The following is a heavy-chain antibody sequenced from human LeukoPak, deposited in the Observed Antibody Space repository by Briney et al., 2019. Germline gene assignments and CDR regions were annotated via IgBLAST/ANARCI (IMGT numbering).Heavy chain of an antibody. J-gene: IGHJ6*04. Sequence: SETLSLTCTVSGGSVSSGSYYWSWIRQPPGKGLEWFGYIYYSGSTKYNPSLKSRVTISVDTSKNQFSLKLGSVTAADTAVYYCARYHLWCGASQGHYGMDVWGKGTTVTVSS. D-gene: IGHD4/OR15-4a*01. CDR2: IYYSGST. V-gene: IGHV4-61*01. CDR1: GGSVSSGSYY. CDR3: ARYHLWCGASQGHYGMDV.